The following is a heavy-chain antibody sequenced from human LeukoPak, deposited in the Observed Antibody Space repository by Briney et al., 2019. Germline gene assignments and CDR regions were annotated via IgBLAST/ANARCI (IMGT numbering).Heavy chain of an antibody. V-gene: IGHV3-21*01. D-gene: IGHD6-13*01. CDR2: ISSGDNYI. Sequence: GGSLRLSCAASGFTFSSYNMDWVRQAPGKGLEWVSSISSGDNYIFYADSVKGRFTISRDNAKNSLYLHMNSLRAEDTAVYYCARGCGSSCLSNFDYWGQGTLVTVSS. J-gene: IGHJ4*02. CDR1: GFTFSSYN. CDR3: ARGCGSSCLSNFDY.